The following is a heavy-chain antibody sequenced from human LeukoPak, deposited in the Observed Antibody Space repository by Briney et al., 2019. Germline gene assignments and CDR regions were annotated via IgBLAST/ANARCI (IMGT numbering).Heavy chain of an antibody. CDR3: ARGITDFWSGYKGRWFDP. J-gene: IGHJ5*02. CDR2: INHSGST. D-gene: IGHD3-3*01. V-gene: IGHV4-34*01. Sequence: SETLSLTCAVYGGSFSGYYWSWIRQPPGKGLEWIGEINHSGSTNYNPSLKSRVTISVDTSKNQFPLKLSSVTAADTAVYYCARGITDFWSGYKGRWFDPWGQGTLVTVSS. CDR1: GGSFSGYY.